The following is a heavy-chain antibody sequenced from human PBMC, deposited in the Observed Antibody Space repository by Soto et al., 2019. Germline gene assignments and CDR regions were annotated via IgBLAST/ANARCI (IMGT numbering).Heavy chain of an antibody. D-gene: IGHD6-13*01. Sequence: QVQLVQFAVEVKKPGASVKVSCKASGYTFSGYYMYWVRQAPGQGLEWMGWINPNGGGTNYAQKFQGWVIMTGDTSISTAYMELSRLRYDDTAVYYCARAGIVAGATGAFDIWGQGTKVTVSS. J-gene: IGHJ3*02. CDR1: GYTFSGYY. V-gene: IGHV1-2*04. CDR3: ARAGIVAGATGAFDI. CDR2: INPNGGGT.